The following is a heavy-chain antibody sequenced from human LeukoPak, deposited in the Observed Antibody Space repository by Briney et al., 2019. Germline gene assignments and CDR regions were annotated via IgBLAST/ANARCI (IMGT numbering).Heavy chain of an antibody. CDR1: GGSISSGGYY. Sequence: SQTLSLTCTVSGGSISSGGYYWSWIRQHPGKGLEWIGYIYYSGSTYYNPSLKSRVTISVDTSKNQFSLKLSSVTAADTAVYYCARARGYCSSTSCYTQIDYYYYYYMDVWGKGTTVTVSS. CDR2: IYYSGST. D-gene: IGHD2-2*02. CDR3: ARARGYCSSTSCYTQIDYYYYYYMDV. V-gene: IGHV4-31*03. J-gene: IGHJ6*03.